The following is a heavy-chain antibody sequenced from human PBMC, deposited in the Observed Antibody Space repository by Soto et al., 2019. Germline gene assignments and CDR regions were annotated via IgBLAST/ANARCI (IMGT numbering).Heavy chain of an antibody. Sequence: QVQLVQSGAEMKEPGSSVKVSCKTSGGTFRSSAISWLRQAPGQGLEWMGGIIPLFRTPDYAQKFQGRVTIAADESTSTAYMALSSLRSEDTAVYYCARDNDRLQLGGNYYYILDVWGQGTTITVSS. D-gene: IGHD4-4*01. CDR1: GGTFRSSA. J-gene: IGHJ6*02. V-gene: IGHV1-69*12. CDR2: IIPLFRTP. CDR3: ARDNDRLQLGGNYYYILDV.